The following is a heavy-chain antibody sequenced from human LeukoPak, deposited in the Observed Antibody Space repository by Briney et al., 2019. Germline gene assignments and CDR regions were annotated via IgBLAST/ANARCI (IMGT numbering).Heavy chain of an antibody. J-gene: IGHJ4*02. Sequence: SETLSPTCTVYGGSFSGYYWSWIRQPPGKGLEWVGEITHSGSTNYNPSLKSRVTISVDTSKTQFSLKLNSVTAADTAVYYCARGGLTYGGNSNYWGQGTLVTVSS. D-gene: IGHD4-17*01. V-gene: IGHV4-34*01. CDR1: GGSFSGYY. CDR3: ARGGLTYGGNSNY. CDR2: ITHSGST.